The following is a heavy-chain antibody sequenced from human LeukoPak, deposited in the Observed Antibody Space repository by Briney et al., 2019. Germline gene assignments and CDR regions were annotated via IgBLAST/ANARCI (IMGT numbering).Heavy chain of an antibody. D-gene: IGHD3-3*01. Sequence: GESLKISCKGSGYSFTSYWIGWVRQMPGKGLEWMGIIYPGDSDTRYSPSFQGQVTISADKSISTAYLQWSSLKASDTAMSYCARRSLDYDFWSGYYTLDYWGQGTLVTVSS. J-gene: IGHJ4*02. V-gene: IGHV5-51*01. CDR3: ARRSLDYDFWSGYYTLDY. CDR1: GYSFTSYW. CDR2: IYPGDSDT.